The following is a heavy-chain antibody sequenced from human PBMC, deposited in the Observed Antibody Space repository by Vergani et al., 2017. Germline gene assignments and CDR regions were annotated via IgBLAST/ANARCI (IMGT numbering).Heavy chain of an antibody. V-gene: IGHV4-39*07. CDR2: IYYSGST. CDR1: GGSISSSSYY. Sequence: QLQLQESGPGLVKPSETLSLTCTVSGGSISSSSYYWGWIRQPPGKGLEWIGSIYYSGSTYYNPSLKSRVTISVDTSKNQFSLKLGSVTAADTAVYYCAREGGGDRHWYFDLWGRGTLVTVSS. CDR3: AREGGGDRHWYFDL. D-gene: IGHD3-16*01. J-gene: IGHJ2*01.